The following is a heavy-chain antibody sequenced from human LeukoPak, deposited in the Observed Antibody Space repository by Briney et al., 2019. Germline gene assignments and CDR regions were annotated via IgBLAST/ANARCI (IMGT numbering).Heavy chain of an antibody. V-gene: IGHV3-53*01. J-gene: IGHJ4*02. CDR1: GFTFSSYA. Sequence: PGRSLRLSCAASGFTFSSYAMHWVRQAPGKGLEWVAVHYSGGSTYYADSVKGRFTISRDNSKNTLYLQMNSLRAEDMAVYYCARDYGSGTYYFDYWGQGTLVTVSS. CDR3: ARDYGSGTYYFDY. D-gene: IGHD3-10*01. CDR2: HYSGGST.